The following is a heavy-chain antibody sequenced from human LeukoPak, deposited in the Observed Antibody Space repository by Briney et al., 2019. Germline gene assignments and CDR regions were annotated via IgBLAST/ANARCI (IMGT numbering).Heavy chain of an antibody. V-gene: IGHV4-59*08. CDR3: ARQGDNSKWYVWFDP. Sequence: SETLSLTCSVSGGSISSYYWSWIRQPPGKGLEWIGYMYYSGSTNYNPTNYNPSLKSRVTISVDTSKNQFSPKLSSVTAADTAVYYCARQGDNSKWYVWFDPWGQGTLVTVSS. CDR1: GGSISSYY. D-gene: IGHD6-13*01. J-gene: IGHJ5*02. CDR2: MYYSGSTNYNPT.